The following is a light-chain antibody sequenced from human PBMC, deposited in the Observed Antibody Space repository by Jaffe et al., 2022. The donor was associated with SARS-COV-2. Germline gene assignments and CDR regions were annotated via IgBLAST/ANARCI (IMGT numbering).Light chain of an antibody. CDR1: SSSIGSNI. Sequence: QSVLTQSPSMSGTPGQRVTISCSGSSSSIGSNIVNWYQQLPGTAPKLLIYGNDHRPAGVPDRFSGSKSGTSASLAISGLQSEDEADYYCAAWDDSLNGEVFGGGTRVTVL. CDR2: GND. V-gene: IGLV1-44*01. CDR3: AAWDDSLNGEV. J-gene: IGLJ3*02.